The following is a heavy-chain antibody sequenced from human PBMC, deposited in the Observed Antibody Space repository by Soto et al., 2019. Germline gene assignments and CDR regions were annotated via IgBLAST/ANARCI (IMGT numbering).Heavy chain of an antibody. V-gene: IGHV3-73*01. Sequence: EVQLVESGGDWVQPGGSLKLSCTGRGFNFSGSALHWVREPSGKGREWVGRIRGRAKKYATSYATSVRGRFSLSRDDSKNTAFLQMNSLRDEDTGVYFCCGRGGDSLQDIWGQGTLVTVSS. D-gene: IGHD4-17*01. CDR1: GFNFSGSA. J-gene: IGHJ4*02. CDR2: IRGRAKKYAT. CDR3: CGRGGDSLQDI.